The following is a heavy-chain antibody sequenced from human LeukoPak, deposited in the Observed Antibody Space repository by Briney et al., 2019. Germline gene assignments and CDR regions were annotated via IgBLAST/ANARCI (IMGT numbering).Heavy chain of an antibody. V-gene: IGHV4-34*01. D-gene: IGHD3-3*01. J-gene: IGHJ5*02. CDR3: ARRYYDFWSGYYSQNWFDP. Sequence: PSETLSLTCAVYGGSFSGYYWSWIRQPPGKGLEWIGEINHSGSTNYNPSLKSRVTISVDTSKDQFSLKLSSVTAADTAVYYCARRYYDFWSGYYSQNWFDPWGQGTLVTVSS. CDR2: INHSGST. CDR1: GGSFSGYY.